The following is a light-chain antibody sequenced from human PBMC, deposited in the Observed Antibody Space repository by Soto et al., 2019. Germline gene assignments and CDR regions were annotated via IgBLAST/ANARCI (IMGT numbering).Light chain of an antibody. V-gene: IGKV1-5*03. J-gene: IGKJ4*01. CDR3: QQYNSYPLT. Sequence: DIQLTQSPSTLSASVGDRVTISCRASQSISSWLAWYQQKPGKAPKLLIYKASSLESGVPSRFSGSGSGTEFTLTISSLQPDDFATYYCQQYNSYPLTFGAGTKVDI. CDR2: KAS. CDR1: QSISSW.